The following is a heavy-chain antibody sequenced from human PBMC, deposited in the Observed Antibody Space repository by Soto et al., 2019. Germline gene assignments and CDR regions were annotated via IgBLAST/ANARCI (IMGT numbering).Heavy chain of an antibody. D-gene: IGHD3-22*01. CDR1: GGTFSSYA. Sequence: ASVKVSCKASGGTFSSYAISWVRQAPGQGLEWVGGIIPRFGTANYAQKFQGRVTITADESTSTAYMELSSLRSEDTAMYYCAKVKYDSSGYYRNFDYWGQGTLVTVSS. J-gene: IGHJ4*02. CDR2: IIPRFGTA. CDR3: AKVKYDSSGYYRNFDY. V-gene: IGHV1-69*13.